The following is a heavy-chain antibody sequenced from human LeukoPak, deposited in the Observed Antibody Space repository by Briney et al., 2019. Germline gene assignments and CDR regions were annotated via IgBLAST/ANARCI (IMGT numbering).Heavy chain of an antibody. CDR3: GTYDSWSGYNIAY. J-gene: IGHJ4*02. CDR2: INRDGSEK. D-gene: IGHD3-3*01. V-gene: IGHV3-7*03. CDR1: GFTLSSRW. Sequence: PGGSLRLSCVVSGFTLSSRWMMWVRQAPGEGLKWMTNINRDGSEKNYVDSVKVRVTITRDNAENSLYLQMNSLKVEDSAIYYCGTYDSWSGYNIAYWGEGTLVTVSS.